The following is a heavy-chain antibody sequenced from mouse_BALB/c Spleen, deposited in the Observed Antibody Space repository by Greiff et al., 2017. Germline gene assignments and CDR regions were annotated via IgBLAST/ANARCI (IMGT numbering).Heavy chain of an antibody. J-gene: IGHJ3*01. Sequence: VQLQQSGTVLARPGASVKMSCKASGYSFTSYWMHWVKQRPGQGLEWIGAIYPGNSDTSYNQKFKGKAKLTAVTSASTAYMELSSLTNEDSAVYYCTRPYGSSSWFAYWGQGTLVTVSA. CDR1: GYSFTSYW. CDR2: IYPGNSDT. V-gene: IGHV1-5*01. CDR3: TRPYGSSSWFAY. D-gene: IGHD1-1*01.